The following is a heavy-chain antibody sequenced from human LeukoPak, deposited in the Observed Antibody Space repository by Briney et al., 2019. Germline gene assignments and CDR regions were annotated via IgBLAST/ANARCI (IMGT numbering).Heavy chain of an antibody. CDR1: GGSFSGYY. D-gene: IGHD4-17*01. Sequence: SETLSLTCAVYGGSFSGYYWSWIRQPPGKGLEWIGEINHSGSTNYNPSLKSRVTISVGTSKNQFSLKLSSVTAADTAVYYCANSGLNWFDPWGQGTLVTVSS. CDR3: ANSGLNWFDP. J-gene: IGHJ5*02. V-gene: IGHV4-34*01. CDR2: INHSGST.